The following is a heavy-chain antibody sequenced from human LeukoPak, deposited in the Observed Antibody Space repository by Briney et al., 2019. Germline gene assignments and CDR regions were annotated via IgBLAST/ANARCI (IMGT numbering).Heavy chain of an antibody. Sequence: SETLSLTCTVSGGSISSYYWSWIRQPAGKGLEWIGRIYTSGSTNYNPSLKSRVTMSVDTSKNQFSLKLSSVTAADTAVYYCARVGRGYYDFWSGYAFDIWGQGTMVTVSS. J-gene: IGHJ3*02. CDR3: ARVGRGYYDFWSGYAFDI. D-gene: IGHD3-3*01. V-gene: IGHV4-4*07. CDR2: IYTSGST. CDR1: GGSISSYY.